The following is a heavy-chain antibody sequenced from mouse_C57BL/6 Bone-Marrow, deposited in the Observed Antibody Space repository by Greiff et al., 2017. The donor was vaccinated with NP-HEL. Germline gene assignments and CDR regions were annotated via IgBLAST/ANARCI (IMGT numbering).Heavy chain of an antibody. D-gene: IGHD2-10*02. CDR2: IDPSDSET. CDR3: ARASPPSYFDY. V-gene: IGHV1-52*01. CDR1: GYTFTSYW. Sequence: QVQLQQPGAELVRPGSSVKLSCKASGYTFTSYWMHWVKQRPIQGLEWIGNIDPSDSETHYNQKFKDKDTLTVDKSSSTAYMQLSSLTSEDSAVYYCARASPPSYFDYWGQGTTLTVSS. J-gene: IGHJ2*01.